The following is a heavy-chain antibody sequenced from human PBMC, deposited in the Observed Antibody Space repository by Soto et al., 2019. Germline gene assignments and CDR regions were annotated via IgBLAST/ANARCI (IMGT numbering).Heavy chain of an antibody. Sequence: QVQLQESGPGLVKPSETLSLTCTVSGGSISGYYCSCIRQAPGKGLEWIGYIYYSGTTNYDPSLKSRVTMSVDTSKNQFSLKLSSVTTADTAVYYCARLTGGTYLSFYYYIGVWGKGTTVTVSS. V-gene: IGHV4-59*01. CDR1: GGSISGYY. D-gene: IGHD2-8*02. CDR2: IYYSGTT. J-gene: IGHJ6*03. CDR3: ARLTGGTYLSFYYYIGV.